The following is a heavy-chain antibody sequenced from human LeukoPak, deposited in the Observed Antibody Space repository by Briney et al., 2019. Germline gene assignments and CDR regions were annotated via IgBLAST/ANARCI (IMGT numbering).Heavy chain of an antibody. CDR3: ARDVSGSYIPFEY. V-gene: IGHV3-48*03. J-gene: IGHJ4*02. CDR1: GFTFSSYE. Sequence: GGSLRLSCAASGFTFSSYEMNWVRQAPGKGLEWVSYISSSGSTIYYADSVEGRFTISRDNAKNSLYLQMNSLRAEDTAVYYCARDVSGSYIPFEYWGQGTLVTVSS. CDR2: ISSSGSTI. D-gene: IGHD1-26*01.